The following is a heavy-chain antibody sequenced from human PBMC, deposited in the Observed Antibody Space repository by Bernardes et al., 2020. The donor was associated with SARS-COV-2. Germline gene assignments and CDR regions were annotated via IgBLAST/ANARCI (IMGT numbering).Heavy chain of an antibody. CDR1: GYTFTGYF. CDR2: INPNTGGT. CDR3: ARTRTTISTTGIPVDY. J-gene: IGHJ4*02. D-gene: IGHD2-21*02. V-gene: IGHV1-2*02. Sequence: ASVKVSCKGSGYTFTGYFMHWVRQAPGQRLEWMGWINPNTGGTNYAQKFQGRVTMTRDTSITTAYMELSRLGSDDTAIYYCARTRTTISTTGIPVDYWGQGTPVTVFS.